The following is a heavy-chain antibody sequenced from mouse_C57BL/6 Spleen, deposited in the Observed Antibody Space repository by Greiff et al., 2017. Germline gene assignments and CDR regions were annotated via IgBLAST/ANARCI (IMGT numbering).Heavy chain of an antibody. CDR2: IDPSDSET. V-gene: IGHV1-52*01. CDR3: ARRIYYGNEWYFDV. Sequence: VKQRPIQGLEWIGNIDPSDSETHYNQKFKDKATLTVDKSSSTAYMQLSSLTSEDSAVYYCARRIYYGNEWYFDVWGTGTTVTVSS. J-gene: IGHJ1*03. D-gene: IGHD2-1*01.